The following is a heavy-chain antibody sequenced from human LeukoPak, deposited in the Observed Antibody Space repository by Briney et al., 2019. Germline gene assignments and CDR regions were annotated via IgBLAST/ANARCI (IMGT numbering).Heavy chain of an antibody. V-gene: IGHV4-34*01. CDR1: GGSFSGYY. CDR3: ARGMYYDFWSGYHYFNY. CDR2: INHSGST. J-gene: IGHJ4*02. D-gene: IGHD3-3*01. Sequence: SETLSVTCAVYGGSFSGYYWSWLRQPPGKGLVWIGEINHSGSTNYNPSLKSRVTISVDTSKNQFSLKLSSVTAADTAVYYCARGMYYDFWSGYHYFNYWGQGTLVTVSS.